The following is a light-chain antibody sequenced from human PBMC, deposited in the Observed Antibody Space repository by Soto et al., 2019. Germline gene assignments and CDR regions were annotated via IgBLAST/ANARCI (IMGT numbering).Light chain of an antibody. J-gene: IGLJ3*02. CDR1: SSNIGSNT. Sequence: QSVLTQPPSASGTPGQRVTISCSGSSSNIGSNTANWYHQLPGTAPKLLIYSNDQRPSGVPERFSGSKSGTSASLAISGLQSEDEADYYCAAWDDSLNAWVFGGGTKLTVL. CDR2: SND. CDR3: AAWDDSLNAWV. V-gene: IGLV1-44*01.